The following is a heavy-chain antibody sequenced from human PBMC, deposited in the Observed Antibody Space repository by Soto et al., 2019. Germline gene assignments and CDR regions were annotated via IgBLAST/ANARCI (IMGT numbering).Heavy chain of an antibody. CDR1: CASINNSY. V-gene: IGHV4-4*07. CDR2: IYSSGKT. Sequence: SETLSLTCTFSCASINNSYWSWIRQPAGNGLEWIGRIYSSGKTNYNSSLKSRVTMSVDTSKNQFSLNLGSVTAADTAVYYCARGPGLLPLGYFDYWGQGTLVTVSS. CDR3: ARGPGLLPLGYFDY. J-gene: IGHJ4*02.